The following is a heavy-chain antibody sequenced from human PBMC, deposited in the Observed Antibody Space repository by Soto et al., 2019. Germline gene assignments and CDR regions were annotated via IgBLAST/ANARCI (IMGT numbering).Heavy chain of an antibody. J-gene: IGHJ6*02. D-gene: IGHD2-15*01. V-gene: IGHV1-69*01. CDR3: ARGFPPTPYFYYGMDV. CDR2: IIPLFGTA. Sequence: QVQLVQSGAEVKKSGSSVKVSCKASGDTFSSYVISWLRQAPGQGLEWMAGIIPLFGTANYAQRFQGRVTITADESTSTAYMELRSLRSEDTAVYFCARGFPPTPYFYYGMDVWGQGTTVTVTS. CDR1: GDTFSSYV.